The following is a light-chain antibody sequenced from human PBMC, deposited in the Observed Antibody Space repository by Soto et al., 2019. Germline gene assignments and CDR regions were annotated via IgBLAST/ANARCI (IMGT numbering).Light chain of an antibody. Sequence: DIVMTQSPESLAVSLGERATINCKSSQRVLYSSNNKNYLAWYQQKPGQPPKLLIYWASTRESGVPDRFSGSGSGTDFTLTISSLQAEDVAVYYCQQYYSTPLTFGGGTKVDIK. J-gene: IGKJ4*01. V-gene: IGKV4-1*01. CDR2: WAS. CDR3: QQYYSTPLT. CDR1: QRVLYSSNNKNY.